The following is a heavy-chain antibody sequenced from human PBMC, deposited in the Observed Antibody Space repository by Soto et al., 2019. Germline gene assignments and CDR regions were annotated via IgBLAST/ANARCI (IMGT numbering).Heavy chain of an antibody. CDR3: ASVTRTCISTSCYRYYYGMDV. CDR1: GGSISSGGYY. Sequence: PSETLSLTCTVSGGSISSGGYYWSWIRQHPGKGLEWFGFISYSGSTYYNLSLKSRITISVDTSKNQFSLKLSSVTAADTAVYYCASVTRTCISTSCYRYYYGMDVWGQGTTVTVSS. D-gene: IGHD2-2*02. V-gene: IGHV4-31*03. CDR2: ISYSGST. J-gene: IGHJ6*02.